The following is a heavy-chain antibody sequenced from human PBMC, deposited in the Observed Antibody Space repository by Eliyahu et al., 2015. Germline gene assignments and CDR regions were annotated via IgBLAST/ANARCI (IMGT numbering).Heavy chain of an antibody. CDR2: ISYDGSNK. D-gene: IGHD2-2*03. Sequence: QVQLVESGGGVVQPGRSLXLSCAASGFXFXXXGMXWVRQAPGKGLEWVAVISYDGSNKYYADSVKGRFTISRDNSKNTLYLQMNSLRAEDTAVYYCARDPGYCSSTSCYSSAFDIWGQGTMVTVSS. CDR1: GFXFXXXG. CDR3: ARDPGYCSSTSCYSSAFDI. J-gene: IGHJ3*02. V-gene: IGHV3-30*03.